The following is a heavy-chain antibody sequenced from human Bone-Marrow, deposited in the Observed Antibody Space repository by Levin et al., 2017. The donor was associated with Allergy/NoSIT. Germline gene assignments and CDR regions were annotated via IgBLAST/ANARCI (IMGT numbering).Heavy chain of an antibody. Sequence: PSETLSLTCAVYGGSFRDYYWSWIRQPPGKGLEWIGEVNQSGSTNNNPSLKSRVTMSIDTSKNQFSLKLNSVTAADTAVYYCARKTSNSGYWYFDLWGRGTLVTVSS. CDR1: GGSFRDYY. CDR3: ARKTSNSGYWYFDL. J-gene: IGHJ2*01. D-gene: IGHD1-1*01. V-gene: IGHV4-34*01. CDR2: VNQSGST.